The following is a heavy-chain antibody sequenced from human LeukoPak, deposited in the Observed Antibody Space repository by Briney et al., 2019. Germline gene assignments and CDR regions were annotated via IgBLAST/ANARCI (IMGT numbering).Heavy chain of an antibody. D-gene: IGHD6-19*01. V-gene: IGHV1-8*03. CDR1: GYTFTSYD. CDR2: MNPNSGNT. Sequence: ASVKVSCKASGYTFTSYDINWVRQATGQGLEWMGWMNPNSGNTGYAQKFQGRVTITRNTSISTVYMELSSLRSEDTAVYYCARHAGRAVAGPPSQYYYYYYYMDVWGKGTTVTISS. J-gene: IGHJ6*03. CDR3: ARHAGRAVAGPPSQYYYYYYYMDV.